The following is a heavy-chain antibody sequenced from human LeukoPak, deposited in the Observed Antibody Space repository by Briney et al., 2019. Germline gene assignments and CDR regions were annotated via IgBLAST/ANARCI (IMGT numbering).Heavy chain of an antibody. D-gene: IGHD3-10*01. V-gene: IGHV4-61*02. CDR2: IYASGST. CDR3: AVMGGSGYFDY. CDR1: GGSISRGSYY. J-gene: IGHJ4*02. Sequence: SETLSLTCTVSGGSISRGSYYWSWIRQPAGKGLEWIGRIYASGSTNYNPSLKSRVTISVDTSKNQFSLKLSSVTAADTAVYYCAVMGGSGYFDYWGQGTLVTVSS.